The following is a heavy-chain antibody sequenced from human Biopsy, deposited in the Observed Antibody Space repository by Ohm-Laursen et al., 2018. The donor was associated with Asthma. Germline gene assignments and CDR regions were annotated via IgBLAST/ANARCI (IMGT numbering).Heavy chain of an antibody. CDR1: GFTFSNYV. CDR2: ITGSGGFT. Sequence: GSLRLSCAASGFTFSNYVMSWVRQAPGKGLEWVSSITGSGGFTHYADTVNGRFTIARDKPDNTLNLQMNSLTAEDTAGYHFSKDERAYYGSDSKYMQPVPLGDWGQGTLVTVSS. CDR3: SKDERAYYGSDSKYMQPVPLGD. V-gene: IGHV3-23*01. D-gene: IGHD2-21*01. J-gene: IGHJ4*02.